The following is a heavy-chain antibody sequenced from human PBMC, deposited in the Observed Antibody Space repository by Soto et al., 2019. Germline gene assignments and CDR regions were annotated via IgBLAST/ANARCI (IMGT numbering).Heavy chain of an antibody. V-gene: IGHV3-30-3*01. CDR3: ARDYSTTAPFDY. J-gene: IGHJ4*02. CDR1: GFTFTIYS. CDR2: ISTDGSNK. D-gene: IGHD2-21*01. Sequence: PGGSLRLACAASGFTFTIYSFHWVRQAPGKGLEWVAVISTDGSNKYYADSVKGRFTISRDNSKNTVYLHMNSLRAEDTALYYCARDYSTTAPFDYWGQRPLVTVSS.